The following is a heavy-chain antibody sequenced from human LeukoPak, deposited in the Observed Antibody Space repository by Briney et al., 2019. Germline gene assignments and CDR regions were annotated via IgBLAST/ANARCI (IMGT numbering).Heavy chain of an antibody. J-gene: IGHJ5*02. D-gene: IGHD6-19*01. CDR1: GGSFSGYY. CDR2: INHSGST. CDR3: ARTLAVAGTSLQFDP. V-gene: IGHV4-34*01. Sequence: SETLSLTCAAYGGSFSGYYWSWIRQPPGKGLEWIGEINHSGSTNYNPSLKSRVTISVDTSKNQFSLKLSSVTAADTAVYYCARTLAVAGTSLQFDPWGQGTLVTVSS.